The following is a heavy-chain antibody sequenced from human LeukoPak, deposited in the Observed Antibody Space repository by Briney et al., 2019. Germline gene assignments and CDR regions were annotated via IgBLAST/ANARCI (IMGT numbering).Heavy chain of an antibody. CDR1: GGSISSGDYY. Sequence: PSETLSLTCTVSGGSISSGDYYWSWIRQPPGKGLEWIGYIYYSGSTYYNPSLKSRVTISVDTSKNQFSLKLSSVTAADTAVYYCARVGVDSEWFGEFAEPYYFDYWGQGTLVTVSS. CDR3: ARVGVDSEWFGEFAEPYYFDY. V-gene: IGHV4-30-4*02. CDR2: IYYSGST. J-gene: IGHJ4*02. D-gene: IGHD3-10*01.